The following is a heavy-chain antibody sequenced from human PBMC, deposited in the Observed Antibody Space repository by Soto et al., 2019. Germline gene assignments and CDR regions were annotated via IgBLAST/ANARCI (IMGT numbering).Heavy chain of an antibody. J-gene: IGHJ5*01. D-gene: IGHD3-10*01. CDR1: GFTLSNYW. CDR3: ARDSYGSGSHDS. CDR2: IRQDGSVK. Sequence: GGSLRLSCAASGFTLSNYWISWVRQAPGKGLKWVANIRQDGSVKYYVDSVKGRFTISRDNAKSSLYLQMNSLRAEDTALYYCARDSYGSGSHDSWGQGTLVTVSS. V-gene: IGHV3-7*03.